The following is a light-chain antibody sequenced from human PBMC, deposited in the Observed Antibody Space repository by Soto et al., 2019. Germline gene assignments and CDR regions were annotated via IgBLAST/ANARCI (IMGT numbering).Light chain of an antibody. J-gene: IGLJ3*02. CDR2: EVS. CDR1: NSDIGAYDY. CDR3: SSYTTSSTIL. V-gene: IGLV2-14*01. Sequence: QSALTQPASVSGSPGQSITFSCTGTNSDIGAYDYVSWYQQHPGKAPKLMIYEVSYRPSGVSSRFSGSKSGNTASLTISGLQAEDEADYYCSSYTTSSTILFGGGTKLTVL.